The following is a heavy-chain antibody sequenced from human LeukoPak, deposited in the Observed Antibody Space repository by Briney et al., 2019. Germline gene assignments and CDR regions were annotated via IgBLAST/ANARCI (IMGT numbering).Heavy chain of an antibody. V-gene: IGHV3-30*18. Sequence: GGSLRLSCATSGFTFSNYGMYWVRQAPGKGLEWVAVISHDGSKYYRDSVKGRITISRDNSRSTVDLQMNSLRAEDTAVYYCVKEGRIVGAEGYFDYWGQGTLVTVSP. D-gene: IGHD1-26*01. CDR3: VKEGRIVGAEGYFDY. CDR1: GFTFSNYG. J-gene: IGHJ4*02. CDR2: ISHDGSK.